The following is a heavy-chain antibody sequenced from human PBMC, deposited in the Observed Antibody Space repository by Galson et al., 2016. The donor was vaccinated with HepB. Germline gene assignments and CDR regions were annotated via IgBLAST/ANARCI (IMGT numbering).Heavy chain of an antibody. CDR2: IGSTGTYT. Sequence: SLRLSCAASGFSFGDYYMSWIRQAPGKGLEWISDIGSTGTYTKYADSVRGRFAISRDNAKKSLYLQMNSLRVEDTAIYYCARVAQIVVVTANLEHWGQGALVTVSS. CDR3: ARVAQIVVVTANLEH. V-gene: IGHV3-11*05. CDR1: GFSFGDYY. D-gene: IGHD2-21*02. J-gene: IGHJ1*01.